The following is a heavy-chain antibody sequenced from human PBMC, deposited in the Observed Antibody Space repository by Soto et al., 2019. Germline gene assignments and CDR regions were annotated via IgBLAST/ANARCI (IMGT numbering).Heavy chain of an antibody. D-gene: IGHD6-19*01. CDR1: GFTFSSYA. CDR3: AKGVQWLVYSGSFDY. CDR2: VTGSGGST. J-gene: IGHJ4*02. Sequence: EVQLLESGGGLVQPGGSLRLSCAASGFTFSSYAMNWVRQAPGKGLGWVSAVTGSGGSTYYADSVKGRFSISRDNSKKTLYLQMNSLRAEDTAVYYCAKGVQWLVYSGSFDYWGQGTLVTVSS. V-gene: IGHV3-23*01.